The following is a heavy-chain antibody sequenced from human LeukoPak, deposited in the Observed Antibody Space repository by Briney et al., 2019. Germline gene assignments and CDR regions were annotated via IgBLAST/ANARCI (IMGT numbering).Heavy chain of an antibody. CDR1: GGSISSYY. Sequence: SETLSLTCTVSGGSISSYYWSWIRQPPGKGLEWIGYIYYSGGTNYNPSLKSRVTISVDTSKNQFSLKLSSVTAADTAVYYCARAGKSLYSSTTWMDYWGQGTLVTVSS. V-gene: IGHV4-59*01. D-gene: IGHD6-13*01. CDR3: ARAGKSLYSSTTWMDY. CDR2: IYYSGGT. J-gene: IGHJ4*02.